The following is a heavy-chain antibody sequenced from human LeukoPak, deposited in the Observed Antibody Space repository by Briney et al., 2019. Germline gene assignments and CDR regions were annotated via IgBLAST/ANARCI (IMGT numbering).Heavy chain of an antibody. J-gene: IGHJ4*02. CDR1: GFTFSSYG. D-gene: IGHD3-10*01. CDR2: ISYDGSNK. CDR3: AKDALHYYGSGSYDY. Sequence: PGRSLRLSCAASGFTFSSYGMHWVRQAPGKGLEWVAVISYDGSNKYYADSVKGRFTISRDNSKNTLYLQMNSLRAEDMAVYYCAKDALHYYGSGSYDYWGQGTLVTVSS. V-gene: IGHV3-30*18.